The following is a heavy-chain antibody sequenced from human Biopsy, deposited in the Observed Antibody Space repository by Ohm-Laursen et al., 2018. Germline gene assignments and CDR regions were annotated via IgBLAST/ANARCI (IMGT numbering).Heavy chain of an antibody. Sequence: LTLTCAASGFTFSSYLMTWVRQAPGKGLEWVANIDQDGSEKNYIDSVKGRFTISRDNGKNSLYLQMKGLRAEDTAVYYCARMPHFDYWGQGILVTVSS. J-gene: IGHJ4*02. CDR1: GFTFSSYL. CDR2: IDQDGSEK. CDR3: ARMPHFDY. D-gene: IGHD2-2*01. V-gene: IGHV3-7*03.